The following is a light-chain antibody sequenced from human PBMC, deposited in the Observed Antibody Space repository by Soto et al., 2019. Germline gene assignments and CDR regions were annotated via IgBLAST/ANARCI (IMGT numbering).Light chain of an antibody. CDR3: LQHNSYPHT. Sequence: IRMSQSPSSVCGSXGDRVTINCRPSLGIRNGLGGYQQKPGTAPKRXXYAASSLQSGGPSRFSGSGYATEFTRTISSLQPEDFATYYGLQHNSYPHTFGGGTKVDIK. CDR1: LGIRNG. CDR2: AAS. V-gene: IGKV1-17*01. J-gene: IGKJ4*01.